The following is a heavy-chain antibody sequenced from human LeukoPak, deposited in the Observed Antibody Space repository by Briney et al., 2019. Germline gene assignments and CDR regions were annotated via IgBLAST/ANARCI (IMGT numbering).Heavy chain of an antibody. D-gene: IGHD3-10*01. J-gene: IGHJ5*02. CDR2: IRYDGSAY. Sequence: GGSLRLSCLASVFTFSRYLIHWVRQPPGKGLEWVAVIRYDGSAYSYADSVKGRFTISRDNSKNTLYLQMSSLRAEDTAVYFCARDVWFGDYRWFDPWGQGTLVTVSS. CDR3: ARDVWFGDYRWFDP. V-gene: IGHV3-33*01. CDR1: VFTFSRYL.